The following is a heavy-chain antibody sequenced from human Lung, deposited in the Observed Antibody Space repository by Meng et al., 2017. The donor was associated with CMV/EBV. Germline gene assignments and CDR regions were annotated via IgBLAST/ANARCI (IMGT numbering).Heavy chain of an antibody. V-gene: IGHV4-4*01. D-gene: IGHD2-2*02. CDR3: TRGYTANLY. CDR2: IYQSGST. J-gene: IGHJ4*02. Sequence: ALAWGVSAGSVVTTSGWSWVRQPRGKGLEWIGAIYQSGSTEYSPSLKGRVTIALDESQSQCSLNLTSVTAADTAVYFCTRGYTANLYWGQGALVTVSS. CDR1: AGSVVTTSG.